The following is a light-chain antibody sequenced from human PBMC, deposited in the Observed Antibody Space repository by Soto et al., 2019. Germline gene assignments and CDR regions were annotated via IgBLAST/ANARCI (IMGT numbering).Light chain of an antibody. V-gene: IGLV2-18*02. Sequence: QSALTQPPSVSVAPGQSVTISCTGTSSDVGSYTRVSWYQQPPGTAPKLMIYEVSNRPSGVPHRFSGSKSGNTASLTISGLQAEDEAGYYCSSYTSSSPVVFRGGTQVTVL. CDR3: SSYTSSSPVV. CDR1: SSDVGSYTR. CDR2: EVS. J-gene: IGLJ2*01.